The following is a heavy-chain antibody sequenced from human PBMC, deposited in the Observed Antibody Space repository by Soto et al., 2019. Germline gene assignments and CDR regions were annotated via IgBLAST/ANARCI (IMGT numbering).Heavy chain of an antibody. CDR3: ARDMTRTVVPYFDF. Sequence: SGTLSPTCHGSGGYISSDYWSWVRQPAGKGLEWIGRIYISGRTNYNPSLKSRVNMSGDTSKNQFSLKLSSVTAADTAVYYCARDMTRTVVPYFDFWGQGTLVTVSS. D-gene: IGHD2-21*01. V-gene: IGHV4-4*07. CDR2: IYISGRT. CDR1: GGYISSDY. J-gene: IGHJ4*02.